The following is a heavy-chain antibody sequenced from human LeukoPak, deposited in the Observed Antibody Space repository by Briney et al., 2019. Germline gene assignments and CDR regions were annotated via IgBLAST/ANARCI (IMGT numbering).Heavy chain of an antibody. D-gene: IGHD3-22*01. CDR3: ARNGESSGYLTDFDY. CDR1: GFIFSSYA. V-gene: IGHV3-30-3*01. Sequence: GRSLRLSCAASGFIFSSYAMHWVRQAPGKGLEWVAVISYDGSNKYYADSVKGRFTISRDNSKNTLYLQMNSLRAEDTAVYYCARNGESSGYLTDFDYWGQGTLVTVSS. CDR2: ISYDGSNK. J-gene: IGHJ4*02.